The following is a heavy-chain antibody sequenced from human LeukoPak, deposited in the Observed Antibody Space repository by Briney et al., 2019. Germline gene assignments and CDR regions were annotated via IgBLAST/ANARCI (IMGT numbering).Heavy chain of an antibody. J-gene: IGHJ5*02. CDR3: ARRKLRYFDWLSWGWFDP. CDR1: GGSFSGYY. Sequence: PSETLSLACAVYGGSFSGYYWSWIRQPPGKGLEWIGEINHSGSTNYNPSLKSRVTISVDTSKNQFSLKLSSVTAADMAVYYCARRKLRYFDWLSWGWFDPWGQGTLVTVSS. CDR2: INHSGST. D-gene: IGHD3-9*01. V-gene: IGHV4-34*01.